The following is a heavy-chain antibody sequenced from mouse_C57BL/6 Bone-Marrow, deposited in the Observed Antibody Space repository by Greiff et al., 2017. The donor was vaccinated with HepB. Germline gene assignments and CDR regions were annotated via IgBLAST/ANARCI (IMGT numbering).Heavy chain of an antibody. CDR1: GYTFTSYW. Sequence: VQLQQPGAELVKPGASVKLSCKASGYTFTSYWMQWVKQRPGQGLEWIGEIDPSDSYTNYNQKFKGKATLTVDTSSSTAYMQLSSLTSEDSAVYYCASLWLQTKDYAMDYWGQGTSVTVSS. CDR2: IDPSDSYT. CDR3: ASLWLQTKDYAMDY. V-gene: IGHV1-50*01. D-gene: IGHD3-1*01. J-gene: IGHJ4*01.